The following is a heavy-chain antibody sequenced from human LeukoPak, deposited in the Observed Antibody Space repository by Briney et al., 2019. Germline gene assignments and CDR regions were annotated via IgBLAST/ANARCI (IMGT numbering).Heavy chain of an antibody. D-gene: IGHD6-13*01. Sequence: PGGSLRLSCAASGFTLSSYEMNWVRQAPGKGLEWVSSISRSATTIYYADSVKGRFTISRDNAKNSLYLQMNSPRAEDTAVYFCARVGALSSSWLLYWGQGTLVTVSS. CDR2: ISRSATTI. J-gene: IGHJ4*02. V-gene: IGHV3-48*03. CDR1: GFTLSSYE. CDR3: ARVGALSSSWLLY.